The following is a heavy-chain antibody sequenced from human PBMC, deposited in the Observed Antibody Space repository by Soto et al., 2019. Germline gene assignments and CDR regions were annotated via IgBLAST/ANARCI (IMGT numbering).Heavy chain of an antibody. V-gene: IGHV3-33*01. CDR1: GFTFGSYG. CDR3: AREGSERTGAFDI. J-gene: IGHJ3*02. Sequence: QVQLVESGGGVVQPGRSLRLSCAASGFTFGSYGMHWVRQAPGKGLEWVAVIWYDGRNKYYADSVKGRFTISRDNSKNTLYLQMNGLRAEDTAVYYCAREGSERTGAFDIWGQGTMVTVSS. CDR2: IWYDGRNK. D-gene: IGHD6-25*01.